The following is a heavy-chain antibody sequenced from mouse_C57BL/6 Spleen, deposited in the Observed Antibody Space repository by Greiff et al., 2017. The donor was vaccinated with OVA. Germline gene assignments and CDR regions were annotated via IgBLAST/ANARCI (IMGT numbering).Heavy chain of an antibody. CDR1: GFTFSDYY. J-gene: IGHJ1*03. Sequence: EVKVVESGGGLVQPGGSLKLSCAASGFTFSDYYMYWVRQTPEKRLEWVAYISNGGGSTYYPDTVKGRFTISRDNAKNTLYLQMSRLKSEDTAMYYCARRDGYYRYFDVWGTGTTVTVSS. V-gene: IGHV5-12*01. CDR2: ISNGGGST. CDR3: ARRDGYYRYFDV. D-gene: IGHD2-3*01.